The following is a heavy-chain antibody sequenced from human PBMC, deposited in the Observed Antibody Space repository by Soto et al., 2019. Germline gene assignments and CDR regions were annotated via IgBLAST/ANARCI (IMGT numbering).Heavy chain of an antibody. D-gene: IGHD3-9*01. J-gene: IGHJ5*02. CDR2: IIPIFGTA. CDR3: ARDKRNYDILTGWFDP. CDR1: GGTFSSYA. Sequence: QVQLVQSGAEVKKPGSSVKVSCKASGGTFSSYAISWVRQAPGQGLEWMGGIIPIFGTANYAQKFQGRVTITADESTSTAYLELSSLRSEDTAVYYCARDKRNYDILTGWFDPWGQGTLVTVSS. V-gene: IGHV1-69*01.